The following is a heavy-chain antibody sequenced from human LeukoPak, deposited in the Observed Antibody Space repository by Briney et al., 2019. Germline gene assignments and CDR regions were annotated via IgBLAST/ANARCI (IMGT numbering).Heavy chain of an antibody. V-gene: IGHV5-51*01. CDR2: IYPGDSDT. CDR1: GYSFTSYW. J-gene: IGHJ6*03. Sequence: GESLKISCKGSGYSFTSYWIGWVRQMPGKGLEWMGIIYPGDSDTRYSPPFQGQVTISADKSISTAYLQWSSLKASDTAMYYCARHPTYYYGFMDVWGKGTTVTVSS. D-gene: IGHD3-10*01. CDR3: ARHPTYYYGFMDV.